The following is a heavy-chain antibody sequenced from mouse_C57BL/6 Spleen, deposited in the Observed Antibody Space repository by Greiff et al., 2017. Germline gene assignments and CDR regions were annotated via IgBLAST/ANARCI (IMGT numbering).Heavy chain of an antibody. CDR1: GYTFTSYW. CDR3: ARGSYYGSSVEYAMDY. J-gene: IGHJ4*01. Sequence: QVQLQQPGAELVKPGASVKLSCKASGYTFTSYWMHWVKQRPGQGLEWIGMIHPNSGSTNYNEKFKSKATLTVDKSSSTAYMQLSSLTSEDSAVYYWARGSYYGSSVEYAMDYWGQGTSVTVSS. D-gene: IGHD1-1*01. CDR2: IHPNSGST. V-gene: IGHV1-64*01.